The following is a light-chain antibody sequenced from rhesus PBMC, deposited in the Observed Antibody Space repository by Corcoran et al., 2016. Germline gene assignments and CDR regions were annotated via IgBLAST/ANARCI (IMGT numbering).Light chain of an antibody. CDR1: QGITNA. J-gene: IGKJ4*01. CDR3: QHYTRNPPT. V-gene: IGKV1-25*01. CDR2: EAP. Sequence: DIQMTQSPSSLPASVGDRVTITCRANQGITNALAWYQQKPGETPKLLVDEAPTLLSWILSRFSGSGSGTELTLTISGLHPGEFATYYCQHYTRNPPTFGGGTRVAIK.